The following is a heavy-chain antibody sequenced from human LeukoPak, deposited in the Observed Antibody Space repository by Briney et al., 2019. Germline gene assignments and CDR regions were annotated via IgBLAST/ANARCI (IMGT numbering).Heavy chain of an antibody. CDR3: ARHGVGATDVHYMDV. J-gene: IGHJ6*03. V-gene: IGHV1-2*02. CDR1: GYTFTGYY. CDR2: INPNSGGT. Sequence: ASVKVSCKASGYTFTGYYMHWVRQAPGQGLEWMGWINPNSGGTNYAQKFQGRVTMTRDTSISTAYMELSRLRSDDTAVYYCARHGVGATDVHYMDVWGKGTTVTVSS. D-gene: IGHD1-26*01.